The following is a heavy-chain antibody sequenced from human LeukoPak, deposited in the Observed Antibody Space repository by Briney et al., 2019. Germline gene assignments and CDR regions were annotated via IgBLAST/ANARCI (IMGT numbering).Heavy chain of an antibody. CDR3: ARGPYYYDSSGYYPSYYFDY. D-gene: IGHD3-22*01. J-gene: IGHJ4*02. V-gene: IGHV1-46*01. Sequence: ASVKVSCKASGYIFTSYYMHWVRQAPGQGLEWMGIINPSGGSTSYAQKFQGRVTMTSDTSTSTVYMELSSLRSEDTAVYYCARGPYYYDSSGYYPSYYFDYWGQGTLVTVSS. CDR1: GYIFTSYY. CDR2: INPSGGST.